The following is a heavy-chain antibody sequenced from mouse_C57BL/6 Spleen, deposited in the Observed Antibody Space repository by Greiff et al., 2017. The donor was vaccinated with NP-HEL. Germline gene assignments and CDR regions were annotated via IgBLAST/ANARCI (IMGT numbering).Heavy chain of an antibody. CDR3: AREKNYYGSRDYFDY. CDR2: IYPGDGDT. J-gene: IGHJ2*01. CDR1: GYAFSSSW. D-gene: IGHD1-1*01. V-gene: IGHV1-82*01. Sequence: VQLQQSGPELVKPGASVKISCKASGYAFSSSWMNWVKQRPGKGLEWIGRIYPGDGDTNYNGKFKGKATLTADKSSSTAYMQLSSLTSEDSAVYFCAREKNYYGSRDYFDYWGQGTTLTVSS.